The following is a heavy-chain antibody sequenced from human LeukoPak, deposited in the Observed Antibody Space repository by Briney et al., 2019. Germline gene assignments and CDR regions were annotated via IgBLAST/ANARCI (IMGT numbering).Heavy chain of an antibody. Sequence: GGSLRLSCAASGFTFSSYWMSWVRQAPGKGLECVANIKQDGSEKYYVDSVKGRFTISRDNTENSLYLQMNSLTAEDTAVYYCARGSYGYLFLGYWGQGTLVTVSS. CDR3: ARGSYGYLFLGY. CDR1: GFTFSSYW. CDR2: IKQDGSEK. D-gene: IGHD5-18*01. J-gene: IGHJ4*02. V-gene: IGHV3-7*04.